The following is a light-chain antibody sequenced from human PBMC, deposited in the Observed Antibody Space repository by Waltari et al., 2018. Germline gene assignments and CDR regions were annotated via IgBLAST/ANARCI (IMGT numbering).Light chain of an antibody. V-gene: IGLV2-14*01. CDR2: EVS. CDR1: GSDVGGYNY. Sequence: QSALTQPASVSGSPGQSITISCTGTGSDVGGYNYVSWYQHHPGKAPQLMIYEVSNGPSGVSNRFSGSKSGNTASLTISGLQAEDEADYYCSSYTSSGTYVFGTGTKVTVL. J-gene: IGLJ1*01. CDR3: SSYTSSGTYV.